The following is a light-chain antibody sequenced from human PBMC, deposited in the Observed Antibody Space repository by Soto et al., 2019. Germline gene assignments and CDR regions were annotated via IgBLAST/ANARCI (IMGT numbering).Light chain of an antibody. Sequence: IQVTQSPSTLSASVGDRVTITCRASQSIGSWLAWYQQRPGKAPNLLIYDASSLESGVPSRSSGSRSGTEFTLTINSLQPDDFATYFCQQYKTSLYSFGQGTKVDI. CDR3: QQYKTSLYS. CDR2: DAS. J-gene: IGKJ2*01. V-gene: IGKV1-5*01. CDR1: QSIGSW.